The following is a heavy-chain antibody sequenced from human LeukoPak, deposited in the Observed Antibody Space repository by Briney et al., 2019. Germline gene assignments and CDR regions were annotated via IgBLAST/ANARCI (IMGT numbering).Heavy chain of an antibody. V-gene: IGHV3-74*03. J-gene: IGHJ4*02. CDR3: TRGGGGRPFAY. CDR2: INPDGSGT. D-gene: IGHD3-16*01. Sequence: GGSLRQISAASGFTFHSYWWNWVRQAPGKGLMWVSRINPDGSGTTYADSVKDRFTTSRDNAKNTLYLLMNSLRAEDTAVYYCTRGGGGRPFAYWCQGNPVTVSS. CDR1: GFTFHSYW.